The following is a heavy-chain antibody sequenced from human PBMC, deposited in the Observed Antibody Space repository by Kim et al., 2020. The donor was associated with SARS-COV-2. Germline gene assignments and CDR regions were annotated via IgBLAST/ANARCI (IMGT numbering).Heavy chain of an antibody. V-gene: IGHV4-31*03. J-gene: IGHJ4*02. CDR2: IYYSGST. CDR3: ARGYGQYQLPSLFDY. CDR1: GGSISSGGYY. D-gene: IGHD2-2*01. Sequence: SETLSLTCTVSGGSISSGGYYWSWIRQHPGKGLEWIGYIYYSGSTYYNPSLKSRVTISVDTSKNQFSLKLSSVTAADTAVYYCARGYGQYQLPSLFDYWGQGTLVTVSS.